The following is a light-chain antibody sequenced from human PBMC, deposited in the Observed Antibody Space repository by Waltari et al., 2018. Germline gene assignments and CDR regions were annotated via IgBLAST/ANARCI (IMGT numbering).Light chain of an antibody. CDR1: QSVSRW. Sequence: DIQMTQSPSTLSASVGDRVTITCRARQSVSRWLAWYQQKPVKAPKFLIYLASTLESGVPSRFSGSGSGTEFTLTISSLQPDDFATYYCQQYSTSSLYTFGQGTKLEI. CDR2: LAS. J-gene: IGKJ2*01. V-gene: IGKV1-5*03. CDR3: QQYSTSSLYT.